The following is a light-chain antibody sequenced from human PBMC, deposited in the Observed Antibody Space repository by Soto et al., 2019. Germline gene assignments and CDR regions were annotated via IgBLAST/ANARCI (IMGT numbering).Light chain of an antibody. V-gene: IGKV3-15*01. J-gene: IGKJ1*01. CDR3: QQYNNWPPWT. Sequence: EIVMTQSRATLSVSPGERATLSCRASQSVSSNLAWYQQKPGQAPRLLIYGASTRATGVPARFSGSGSGTDFTLTISSLQSEDLAVYYCQQYNNWPPWTFGQGTKVEIK. CDR2: GAS. CDR1: QSVSSN.